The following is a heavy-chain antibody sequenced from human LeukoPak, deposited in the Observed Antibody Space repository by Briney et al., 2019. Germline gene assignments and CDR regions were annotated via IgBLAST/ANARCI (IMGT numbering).Heavy chain of an antibody. D-gene: IGHD3-16*02. Sequence: SETLSLTCTVSGGSISSGGYYWSWIRQPPGKGLEWIGYIYHSGSTYYNPSLKSRVTISVDRSKNQISLKLSSVTAADTAVYYCASLVTRDTSFYPDAFDIWGQGTMVTVSS. CDR3: ASLVTRDTSFYPDAFDI. CDR2: IYHSGST. V-gene: IGHV4-30-2*01. J-gene: IGHJ3*02. CDR1: GGSISSGGYY.